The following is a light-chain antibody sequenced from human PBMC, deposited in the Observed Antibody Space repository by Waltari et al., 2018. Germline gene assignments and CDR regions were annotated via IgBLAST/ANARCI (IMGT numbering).Light chain of an antibody. J-gene: IGLJ2*01. Sequence: QSALTQPSSVSGSPGQSITISCTGSTSDIGDYNYVSWSQQHPGKAPKLVIYDVNNRPAGISNRFSGSKAGNTASLAISGLQAEDEADYYCSSYTSLTNLFVVFGGGTRVTVL. CDR2: DVN. V-gene: IGLV2-14*03. CDR1: TSDIGDYNY. CDR3: SSYTSLTNLFVV.